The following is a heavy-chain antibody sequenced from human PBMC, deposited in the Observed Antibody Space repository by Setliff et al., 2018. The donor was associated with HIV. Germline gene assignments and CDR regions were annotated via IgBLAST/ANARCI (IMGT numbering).Heavy chain of an antibody. D-gene: IGHD6-13*01. CDR1: GGSLISGGYY. CDR2: VYYTGKT. V-gene: IGHV4-31*03. Sequence: SETLSLTCSVSGGSLISGGYYWSWIRQHPGKGLEWIGYVYYTGKTYYNPSLESRISMSVDTSKNQFSLKLHSLIAADTAMYYCARGRWDMAAAGTTEYFQYWGQGTLVTVSS. CDR3: ARGRWDMAAAGTTEYFQY. J-gene: IGHJ1*01.